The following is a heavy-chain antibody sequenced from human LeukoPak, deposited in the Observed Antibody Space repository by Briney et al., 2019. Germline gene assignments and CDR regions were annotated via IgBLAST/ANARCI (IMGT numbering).Heavy chain of an antibody. CDR1: GFSLTTSGVG. D-gene: IGHD7-27*01. J-gene: IGHJ4*02. CDR2: IYWNGDE. Sequence: SGPTLVNPTQTLTLTCTFSGFSLTTSGVGVGWIRQPPGRALEWLTLIYWNGDERYSPALKSRLTITKDTSKNQVVLTMTNMDPVDTATYSCVHTEAYRKTGAFDCWGQGTLVSVSS. V-gene: IGHV2-5*01. CDR3: VHTEAYRKTGAFDC.